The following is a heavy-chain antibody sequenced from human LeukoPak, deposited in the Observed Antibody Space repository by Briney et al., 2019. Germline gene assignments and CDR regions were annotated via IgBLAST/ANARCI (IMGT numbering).Heavy chain of an antibody. D-gene: IGHD2-15*01. Sequence: PGGSLRLSCAASGFTFSSYSMNWVRQAPGKGLEWVSYISSSSSTIYYADSVKGRFTISRDNAKNSLYLQMNSLRDEDTAVYYCARDQVVVAATNPPYYYYDGMDVWGQGTTVTVSS. V-gene: IGHV3-48*02. J-gene: IGHJ6*02. CDR2: ISSSSSTI. CDR3: ARDQVVVAATNPPYYYYDGMDV. CDR1: GFTFSSYS.